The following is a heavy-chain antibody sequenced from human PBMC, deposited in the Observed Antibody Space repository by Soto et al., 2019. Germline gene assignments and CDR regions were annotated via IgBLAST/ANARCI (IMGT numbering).Heavy chain of an antibody. J-gene: IGHJ6*03. CDR3: ATVTQYYYYIDV. V-gene: IGHV3-72*01. CDR2: TRNKANRYTT. Sequence: EVQLVESGGGLVQLGGSLRLSCAASGFIFSDQYMDWVRQAPGKGLEWVGRTRNKANRYTTEYAASVKGRFTISRDDSKNSLHLQMNSLKTEDTAVYYCATVTQYYYYIDVWGKGTTVTVSS. CDR1: GFIFSDQY. D-gene: IGHD1-20*01.